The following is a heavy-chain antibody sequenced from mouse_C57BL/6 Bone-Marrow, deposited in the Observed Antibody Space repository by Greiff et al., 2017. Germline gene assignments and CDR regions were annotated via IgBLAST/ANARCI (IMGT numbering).Heavy chain of an antibody. CDR3: ARGDYYGSSLDY. CDR1: GYTFTSYW. Sequence: LQQPGAELVKPGASVKLSCKASGYTFTSYWMHWVKQRPGQGLEWIGMIHPNSGSTNYNEKFKSKATLTVDKSSSTAYMQLSSLTSEDSAVYYCARGDYYGSSLDYWGQGTTLTVSS. J-gene: IGHJ2*01. CDR2: IHPNSGST. D-gene: IGHD1-1*01. V-gene: IGHV1-64*01.